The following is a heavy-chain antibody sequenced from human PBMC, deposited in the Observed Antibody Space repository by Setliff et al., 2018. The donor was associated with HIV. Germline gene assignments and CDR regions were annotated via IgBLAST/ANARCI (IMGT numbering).Heavy chain of an antibody. D-gene: IGHD3-16*01. V-gene: IGHV5-51*01. CDR1: GYTFANYW. J-gene: IGHJ3*02. CDR3: ARGLGVRGRGDGFDI. Sequence: PGESLKISCQGSGYTFANYWIGWVRQMPGKGLEWMVIIYPGDSDSRDSPSFQGQVIISADKSLRTAYLQWSSLKASDTAIYYCARGLGVRGRGDGFDIWGQGTMVTVSS. CDR2: IYPGDSDS.